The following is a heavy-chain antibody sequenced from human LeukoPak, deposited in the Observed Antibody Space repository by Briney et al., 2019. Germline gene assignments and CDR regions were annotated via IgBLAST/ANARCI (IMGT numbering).Heavy chain of an antibody. V-gene: IGHV3-30*03. J-gene: IGHJ4*02. CDR2: ISCDGSNK. Sequence: PGGSLRLSCAASGFTFSSYGMHWVRQAPGKGLEWVAVISCDGSNKYYADSVKGRFTISRDNSKNTLYLQMNSLRAEDTAVYYCAAIHDYGVYYFDYWGQGTLVTVSS. CDR1: GFTFSSYG. CDR3: AAIHDYGVYYFDY. D-gene: IGHD4-17*01.